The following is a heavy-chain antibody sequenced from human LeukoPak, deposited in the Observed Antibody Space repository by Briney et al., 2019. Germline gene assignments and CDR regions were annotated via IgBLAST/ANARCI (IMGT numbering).Heavy chain of an antibody. CDR3: ARDGDCSSTSCYSYYYYYYMDV. CDR2: ISTTGST. J-gene: IGHJ6*03. CDR1: GAAISDYF. D-gene: IGHD2-2*03. V-gene: IGHV4-4*07. Sequence: PSETLSLTCTVSGAAISDYFWSWIRQPAGKDLEWIGRISTTGSTYFNPSLQSRVRMSVDSSKTHFSLRLSSVTAADTAVYYCARDGDCSSTSCYSYYYYYYMDVWGKGTTVTVSS.